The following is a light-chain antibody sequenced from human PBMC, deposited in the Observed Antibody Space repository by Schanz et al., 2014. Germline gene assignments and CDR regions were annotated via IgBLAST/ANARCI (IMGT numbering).Light chain of an antibody. Sequence: QSALTQPASVSGSPGQPITLSCTGTSSDVGGYNYVSWYQQHPGKAPKLMIYEVSKRPSGVPDRFSGSKSGNTASLTVSGLQAEDEADYYCSSYAGSNNLGVFGGGTKLTVL. CDR3: SSYAGSNNLGV. CDR2: EVS. CDR1: SSDVGGYNY. V-gene: IGLV2-8*01. J-gene: IGLJ3*02.